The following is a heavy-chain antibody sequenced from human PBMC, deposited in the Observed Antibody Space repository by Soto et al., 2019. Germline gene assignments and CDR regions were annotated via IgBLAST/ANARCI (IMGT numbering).Heavy chain of an antibody. CDR2: MNPNSGNT. J-gene: IGHJ5*02. Sequence: QVQLVQSGAEVKKPGASVKVSCKASGYTFTSYDINWVRQATGQGLEWMGWMNPNSGNTGYAQKFQGRVTMTRNTSMSTAYVELSSLRSEDTAVYYCARGGYYGSGRYQNWFDPWGQGTLVTVSS. CDR1: GYTFTSYD. D-gene: IGHD3-10*01. V-gene: IGHV1-8*01. CDR3: ARGGYYGSGRYQNWFDP.